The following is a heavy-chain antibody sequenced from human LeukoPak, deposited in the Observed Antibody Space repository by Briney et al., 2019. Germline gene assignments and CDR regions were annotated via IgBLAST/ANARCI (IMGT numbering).Heavy chain of an antibody. CDR2: IGTAGDT. V-gene: IGHV3-13*03. Sequence: GALRLSCAACGFTFSSYDMHWVRQATGKGLEWVSAIGTAGDTYYPGSVKGQFTISRENAKNSLYLQMNSLRAGDTAVYYCAGIITIFGVVILYFDYWGQGTLVTVSS. CDR1: GFTFSSYD. CDR3: AGIITIFGVVILYFDY. D-gene: IGHD3-3*01. J-gene: IGHJ4*02.